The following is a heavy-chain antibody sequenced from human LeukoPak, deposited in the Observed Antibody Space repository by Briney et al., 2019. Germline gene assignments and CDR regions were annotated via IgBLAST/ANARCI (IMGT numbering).Heavy chain of an antibody. CDR1: GYTFSRYA. D-gene: IGHD3-10*01. CDR3: ATDPRGSLPDY. CDR2: IGAYNGIT. V-gene: IGHV1-18*01. J-gene: IGHJ4*02. Sequence: GASVKVSCKASGYTFSRYAISWVRQAPGEGLEWMGWIGAYNGITNYAQKFQGRVTMTTDTSTSTAYMEPRSLRSEDTAVYYCATDPRGSLPDYWGQGTLVTVSS.